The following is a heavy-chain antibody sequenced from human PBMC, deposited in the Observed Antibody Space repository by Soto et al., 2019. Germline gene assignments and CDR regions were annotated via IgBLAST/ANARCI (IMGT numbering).Heavy chain of an antibody. D-gene: IGHD4-17*01. CDR1: GFTFSSYG. CDR3: ARPLDYGGDGGMDV. CDR2: IWYDGSNK. V-gene: IGHV3-33*01. Sequence: PGGALRLSCAASGFTFSSYGMHWVRQAPGKGLEWVAVIWYDGSNKYYADSVKGRFTISRDNSKNTLYLQMNSLRAEDTAVYYCARPLDYGGDGGMDVWGQGTTVTVSS. J-gene: IGHJ6*02.